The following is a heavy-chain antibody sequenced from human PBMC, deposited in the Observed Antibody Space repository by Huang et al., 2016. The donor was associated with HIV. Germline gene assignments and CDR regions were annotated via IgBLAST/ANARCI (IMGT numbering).Heavy chain of an antibody. J-gene: IGHJ3*02. Sequence: QVNLVQSGAEVKKPGASVKVSCKASGYTFNTYGIHWVRQAPGQRLEWMGRINTGKGNTKYSQNFQGRLTITRDTFATTVYMDLSSLTSEDTAVYYCARVLWFGATLDGFDIWGQGTTVTVSS. CDR3: ARVLWFGATLDGFDI. CDR2: INTGKGNT. D-gene: IGHD3-10*01. CDR1: GYTFNTYG. V-gene: IGHV1-3*04.